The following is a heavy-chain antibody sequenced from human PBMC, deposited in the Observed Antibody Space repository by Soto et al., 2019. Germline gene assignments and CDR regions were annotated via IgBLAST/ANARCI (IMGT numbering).Heavy chain of an antibody. D-gene: IGHD6-19*01. CDR1: GYSFTSYW. CDR2: IYPGDSDT. Sequence: HGESLNISCKGSGYSFTSYWIGWVRQMPGKGLEWMGIIYPGDSDTRYSPSFQGQVTISADKSISTAYLQWSSLKASDTAMYYCARLWDSSGWYFDYWGQGTLVTVSS. CDR3: ARLWDSSGWYFDY. J-gene: IGHJ4*02. V-gene: IGHV5-51*01.